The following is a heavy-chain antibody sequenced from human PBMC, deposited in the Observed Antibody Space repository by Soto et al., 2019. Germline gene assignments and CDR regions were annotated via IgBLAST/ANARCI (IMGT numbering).Heavy chain of an antibody. J-gene: IGHJ4*02. V-gene: IGHV1-18*01. CDR2: ISAYNGNT. Sequence: QVQLVQSGAEVKKPGASVKVSCKASGYTFTNFGISWVRQAPGQGLECMGWISAYNGNTNYAQKFQGRVTMTTDTSPRTAYMEVRIRRFDDTAVYYCARGVTPIDYWGQGTLVTVSS. CDR1: GYTFTNFG. CDR3: ARGVTPIDY. D-gene: IGHD2-21*02.